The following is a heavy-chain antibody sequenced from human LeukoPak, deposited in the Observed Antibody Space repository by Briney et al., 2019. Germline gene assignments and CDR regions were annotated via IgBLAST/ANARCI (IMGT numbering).Heavy chain of an antibody. D-gene: IGHD3-22*01. CDR1: GYTFTSYG. Sequence: SVKVSCKASGYTFTSYGISWVRQAPGQGLEWMGGIIPIFGTANYAQKFQGRVTITADESTSTAYMELSSLRSEDTAVYYCARIAREGYDSSGHPFDYWGQGTLVTVSS. V-gene: IGHV1-69*13. CDR2: IIPIFGTA. CDR3: ARIAREGYDSSGHPFDY. J-gene: IGHJ4*02.